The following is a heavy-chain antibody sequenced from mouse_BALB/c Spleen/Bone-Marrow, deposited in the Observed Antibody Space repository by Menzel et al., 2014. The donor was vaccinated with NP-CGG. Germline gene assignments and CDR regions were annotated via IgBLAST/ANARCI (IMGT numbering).Heavy chain of an antibody. CDR1: GFIFXSYA. V-gene: IGHV5-9-3*01. CDR2: ISSGGSYT. CDR3: ARPHYYGSSWFAY. Sequence: DVHLVESGGGLVKPGGSLKLSCAASGFIFXSYAMSWVRQTPEKRLEWVATISSGGSYTYYPDSVKGRFTISRDNAKNTLYLQMSSLRSEDTAMYYCARPHYYGSSWFAYWGQGTLVTVSA. D-gene: IGHD1-1*01. J-gene: IGHJ3*01.